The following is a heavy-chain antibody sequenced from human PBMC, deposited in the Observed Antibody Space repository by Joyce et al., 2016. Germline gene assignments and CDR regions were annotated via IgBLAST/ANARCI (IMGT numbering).Heavy chain of an antibody. CDR2: INPNSGGT. D-gene: IGHD3-22*01. V-gene: IGHV1-2*02. J-gene: IGHJ4*02. CDR1: GYTFTDYY. CDR3: ARAKTPIKYYYDSTVAIFDY. Sequence: QVQLVQSGVEVKKPGASVKVSCKTSGYTFTDYYIHWVGQAPGQGLELMGWINPNSGGTNHAQKFQGRVTLTRDTSISSAYMGLSRLRSDDTAVYYCARAKTPIKYYYDSTVAIFDYWGQGTLVTVSS.